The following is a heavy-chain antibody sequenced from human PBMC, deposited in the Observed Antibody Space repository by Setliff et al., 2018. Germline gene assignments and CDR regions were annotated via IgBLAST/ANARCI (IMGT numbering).Heavy chain of an antibody. V-gene: IGHV1-18*01. CDR3: SRLVRFCIRTSCQRLPGGDF. Sequence: ASVKVSCKTSGYTFSDYGIAWVRQAPGQGLEWMGWISAHTGNTFYSPKFHGRLTLTTDTSTRTAYMQLRSLDSDDTAVYYCSRLVRFCIRTSCQRLPGGDFWGQRTLVTVSS. CDR1: GYTFSDYG. D-gene: IGHD2-2*01. CDR2: ISAHTGNT. J-gene: IGHJ4*02.